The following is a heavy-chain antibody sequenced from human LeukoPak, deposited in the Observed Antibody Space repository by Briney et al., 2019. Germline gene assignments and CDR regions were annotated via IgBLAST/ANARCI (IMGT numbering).Heavy chain of an antibody. CDR1: GGSFSGYY. V-gene: IGHV4-34*01. D-gene: IGHD2-2*01. CDR2: INHSGST. Sequence: SETLSLTCAVYGGSFSGYYWSWIRQPPGKGLEWIGEINHSGSTNYNPSLKGRVTISVDTSKNQFSLKLSSVTAADTAVYYCARGLGGVVPAASRRFDPWGQGTLVTVSS. J-gene: IGHJ5*02. CDR3: ARGLGGVVPAASRRFDP.